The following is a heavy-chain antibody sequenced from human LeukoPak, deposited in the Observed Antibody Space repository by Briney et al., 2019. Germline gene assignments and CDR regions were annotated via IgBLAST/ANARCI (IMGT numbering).Heavy chain of an antibody. CDR1: GFTFSSYA. D-gene: IGHD2-2*02. CDR3: AREEWCSSTSCYTWGRRGWGGDYYYYYMDV. Sequence: GGSLRLSCAASGFTFSSYAMHWARQAPGKGLEWVANIKQDGSEKYYVDSVKGRFTISRDNAKNSLYLQMNSLRAEDTAVYYCAREEWCSSTSCYTWGRRGWGGDYYYYYMDVWGQGTLVTVSS. CDR2: IKQDGSEK. V-gene: IGHV3-7*01. J-gene: IGHJ6*03.